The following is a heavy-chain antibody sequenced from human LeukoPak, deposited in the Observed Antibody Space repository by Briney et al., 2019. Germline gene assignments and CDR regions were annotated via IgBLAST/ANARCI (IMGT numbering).Heavy chain of an antibody. CDR2: FDPEDGET. CDR3: ATDITGTTRWFDP. Sequence: GASVKVSCKVSGYTLTELSMHWVRQAPGKGLEWMGGFDPEDGETIYAQRFQGRVTMTEDTSTDTAYMELSSLRSEDTAVYYCATDITGTTRWFDPWGQGTLVTVSS. D-gene: IGHD1-7*01. V-gene: IGHV1-24*01. J-gene: IGHJ5*02. CDR1: GYTLTELS.